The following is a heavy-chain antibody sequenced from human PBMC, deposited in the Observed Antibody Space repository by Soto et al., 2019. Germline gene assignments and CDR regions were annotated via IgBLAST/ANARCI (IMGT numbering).Heavy chain of an antibody. D-gene: IGHD5-18*01. CDR2: ISSSGSTI. V-gene: IGHV3-11*01. Sequence: QVQLVESGGGLVKPGGSLRLSCAASGFTFSDYYLSWIRQAPGTGLEWVSYISSSGSTIYYADSVKGRFTISRDNAKNSLYLQMNSLRAEDTAVYYCATDSEGYYEDYYYYYMDVWGKGTTVTVSS. CDR3: ATDSEGYYEDYYYYYMDV. CDR1: GFTFSDYY. J-gene: IGHJ6*03.